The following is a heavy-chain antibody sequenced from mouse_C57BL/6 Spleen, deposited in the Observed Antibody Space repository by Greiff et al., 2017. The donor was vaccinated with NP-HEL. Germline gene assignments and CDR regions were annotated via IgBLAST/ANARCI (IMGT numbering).Heavy chain of an antibody. CDR2: IYPGDGDT. J-gene: IGHJ2*01. D-gene: IGHD2-5*01. Sequence: VQLQQSGAELVKPGASVKISCKASGYAFSSYWMNWVKQRPGKGLEWIGQIYPGDGDTNYNGKFKGKATLTADKSSSTAYMQLSSLTSEDSAVYFCARHSNLYYFDYWGQGTTLTVSS. CDR1: GYAFSSYW. V-gene: IGHV1-80*01. CDR3: ARHSNLYYFDY.